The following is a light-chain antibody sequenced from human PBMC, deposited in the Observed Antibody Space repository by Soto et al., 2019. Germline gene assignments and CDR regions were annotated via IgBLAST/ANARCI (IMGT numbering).Light chain of an antibody. V-gene: IGKV3-11*01. J-gene: IGKJ1*01. CDR2: QTS. CDR3: HQRPSWPRT. Sequence: EIVLTQSPATLSSFPGDRVTLSCRASQSINTRLAWYQHRPGQAPRLLIYQTSIRAAGIPARFSASGSGTDFTLTISYVQPEDFALYYCHQRPSWPRTFGQGTKVDI. CDR1: QSINTR.